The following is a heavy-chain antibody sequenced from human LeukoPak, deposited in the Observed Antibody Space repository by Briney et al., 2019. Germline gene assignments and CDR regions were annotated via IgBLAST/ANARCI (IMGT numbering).Heavy chain of an antibody. J-gene: IGHJ4*02. CDR3: ARSRSAGY. CDR1: GFTFSSYW. Sequence: GGSLRLSCAASGFTFSSYWTSWVRQAPGKGLEWVANIKRDGSEKYYVDSVKGRFTISRDNAKNSLYLQMDSLRAEDTAVYYCARSRSAGYWGQGTLVTVSS. CDR2: IKRDGSEK. V-gene: IGHV3-7*01.